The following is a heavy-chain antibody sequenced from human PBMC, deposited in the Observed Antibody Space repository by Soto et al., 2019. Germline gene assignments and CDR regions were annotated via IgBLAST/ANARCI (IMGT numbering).Heavy chain of an antibody. CDR1: GFTVSSNY. J-gene: IGHJ4*02. D-gene: IGHD6-19*01. CDR3: ARAVADPEDY. Sequence: LRLSCAASGFTVSSNYMSWVRQAPGKGLEWVSVIYSGGSTYYADSVKGRFTISRDNSKNTLYLQMNSLRAEDTAVYYCARAVADPEDYWGQGTLVTVSS. V-gene: IGHV3-53*01. CDR2: IYSGGST.